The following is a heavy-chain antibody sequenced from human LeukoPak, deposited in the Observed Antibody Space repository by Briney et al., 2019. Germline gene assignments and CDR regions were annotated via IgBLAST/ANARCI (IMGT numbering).Heavy chain of an antibody. CDR2: VFYSGST. Sequence: PSETLSLTCTVSGGSISTNAYYWAWLRQPPGKGLEWIGSVFYSGSTYSNPSLESRVTISVDTSKNQFSLKLSSVTAADTAVYYCARDRLVRWLLNWFDPWGQGTLVTVSS. CDR3: ARDRLVRWLLNWFDP. D-gene: IGHD2-21*02. V-gene: IGHV4-39*07. CDR1: GGSISTNAYY. J-gene: IGHJ5*02.